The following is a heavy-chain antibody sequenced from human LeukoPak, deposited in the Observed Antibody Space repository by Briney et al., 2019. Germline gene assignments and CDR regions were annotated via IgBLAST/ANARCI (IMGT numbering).Heavy chain of an antibody. V-gene: IGHV5-51*01. J-gene: IGHJ5*02. CDR1: VSSFTSYW. D-gene: IGHD3-10*01. CDR3: ARATLFGTLNWLDP. CDR2: IYPGDSDT. Sequence: GEPLNISGKSSVSSFTSYWIGWVRQIPGKGLEWMEVIYPGDSDTRYSPSFQGQVTISADKSIRTAYLQWSSLKASDTAMYYCARATLFGTLNWLDPWGQGTLVTVSS.